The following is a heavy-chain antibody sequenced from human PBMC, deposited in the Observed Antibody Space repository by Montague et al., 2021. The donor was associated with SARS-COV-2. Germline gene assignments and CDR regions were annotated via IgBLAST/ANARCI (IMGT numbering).Heavy chain of an antibody. CDR3: VRQPHYDGLNGPPDF. J-gene: IGHJ4*02. CDR2: VLHNKGT. CDR1: GVSVTGYY. Sequence: SETLSLTCTVSGVSVTGYYWSWIRQPPGKGLEWVGDVLHNKGTNFNPSLRSRVAISVDTSKNQFSLRLTSVTAADTAFYYCVRQPHYDGLNGPPDFWGQGTLVTVSS. D-gene: IGHD3-9*01. V-gene: IGHV4-59*08.